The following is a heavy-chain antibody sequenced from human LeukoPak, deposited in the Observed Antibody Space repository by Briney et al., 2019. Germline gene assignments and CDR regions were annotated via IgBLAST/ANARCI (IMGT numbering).Heavy chain of an antibody. CDR3: ARDSPPGTYYYDSSGYYLDY. D-gene: IGHD3-22*01. CDR2: INPSGGST. V-gene: IGHV1-46*01. CDR1: GYTFTSYY. J-gene: IGHJ4*02. Sequence: ASVKVSCKASGYTFTSYYMHWVRQAPGQGLEWVGIINPSGGSTSYAQKFQGRVTMTRDTSTSTVYMELSSLRSEDTAVYYCARDSPPGTYYYDSSGYYLDYWGQGTLVTVSS.